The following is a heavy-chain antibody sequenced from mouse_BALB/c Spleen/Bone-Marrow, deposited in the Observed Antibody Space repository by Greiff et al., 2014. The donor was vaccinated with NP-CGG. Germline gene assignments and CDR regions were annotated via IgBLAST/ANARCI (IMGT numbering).Heavy chain of an antibody. Sequence: QVQLQQSGAELVKPGASVKLSCKASGYTFTRYYMYWIKQRPGQGLEWIGEINLSNGGTHFNEKFKSKATLTVDKSSSTAYMQLSSLTPEDSAVYYCTRSNYGYWYFDVWGAGTTVTVSS. J-gene: IGHJ1*01. CDR3: TRSNYGYWYFDV. V-gene: IGHV1S81*02. D-gene: IGHD1-1*01. CDR1: GYTFTRYY. CDR2: INLSNGGT.